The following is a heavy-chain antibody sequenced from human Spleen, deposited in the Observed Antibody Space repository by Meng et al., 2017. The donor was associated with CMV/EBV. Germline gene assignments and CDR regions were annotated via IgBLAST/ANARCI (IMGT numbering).Heavy chain of an antibody. Sequence: GSLRLSCAVDGGPFSGYYWSWIRQPPGKGLEWIGEISDIGSTNYNPSLKSRVIMSVDTSKRQFSVKLSSATAADTAVYYCARSAPAFDIWGQGTMVTVSS. CDR1: GGPFSGYY. CDR3: ARSAPAFDI. V-gene: IGHV4-34*10. CDR2: ISDIGST. D-gene: IGHD6-25*01. J-gene: IGHJ3*02.